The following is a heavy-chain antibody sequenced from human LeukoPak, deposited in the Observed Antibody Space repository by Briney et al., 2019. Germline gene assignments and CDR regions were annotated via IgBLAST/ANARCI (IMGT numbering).Heavy chain of an antibody. V-gene: IGHV4-4*07. CDR1: GGSISSYY. D-gene: IGHD6-19*01. J-gene: IGHJ6*02. Sequence: PSETLSLTCTVSGGSISSYYWRWIRQPAGKGLEWIGRIYTSGSTNYNPSLKSRVTMSVDTSKNQFSLKLSSVTAADTAVYYCARVGSSGWYPAGYVMDVWGQGTTVTVSS. CDR2: IYTSGST. CDR3: ARVGSSGWYPAGYVMDV.